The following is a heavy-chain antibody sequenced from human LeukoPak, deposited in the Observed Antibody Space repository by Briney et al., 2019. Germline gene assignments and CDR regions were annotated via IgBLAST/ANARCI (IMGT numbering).Heavy chain of an antibody. CDR2: ITDRGTVM. D-gene: IGHD7-27*01. V-gene: IGHV3-11*01. Sequence: GGSLRLSCVASGFTFSDYYMTWIRQAPGKGLEWVSYITDRGTVMQYADSVKGRFTISRDSAGNSLYLQMNSLKAEDTAVYYCTRGHWGLDYWGQGTLVTVSS. CDR1: GFTFSDYY. CDR3: TRGHWGLDY. J-gene: IGHJ4*02.